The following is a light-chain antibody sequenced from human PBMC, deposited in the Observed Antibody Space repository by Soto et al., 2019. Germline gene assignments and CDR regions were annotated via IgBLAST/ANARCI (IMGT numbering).Light chain of an antibody. V-gene: IGKV3D-15*01. J-gene: IGKJ5*01. CDR3: QQYNNRPPIT. CDR2: GAS. CDR1: QSVGSN. Sequence: EIVMTHSPVTLSVSPCESATLSFSASQSVGSNLAWYQQRPGQAPRLLIYGASTRATGIPVRFSGSGSGTEFTLTISGLQSEDFGVYLCQQYNNRPPITFGQGTRLEIK.